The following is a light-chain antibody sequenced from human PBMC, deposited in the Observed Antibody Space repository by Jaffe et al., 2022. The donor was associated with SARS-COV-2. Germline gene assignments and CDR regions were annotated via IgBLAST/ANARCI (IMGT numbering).Light chain of an antibody. CDR1: QSISSY. Sequence: EIVLTQSPGTLSLSPGERATLSCRASQSISSYLDWYQQKPGQAPRLLISDASSRATGIPARFSGSGSGTDFTLTVSSLEPEDFAVYYCQQRNSWPLTFGGGTKVEIK. CDR3: QQRNSWPLT. J-gene: IGKJ4*01. V-gene: IGKV3-11*01. CDR2: DAS.